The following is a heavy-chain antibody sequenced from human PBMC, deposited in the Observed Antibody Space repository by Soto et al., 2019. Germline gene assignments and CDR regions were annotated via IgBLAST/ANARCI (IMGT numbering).Heavy chain of an antibody. Sequence: QVQLVESGGGVVQPGRSLRLSCAASGFTFSSYAMHWVRQAPGKGLEWVAVISYDGSNKYYADSVKGRFTISRDNSKNTLYLQMNSLRAEDTAVYYCARDFPMEWDYYYYYGMDVWGQGTTVTVSS. CDR2: ISYDGSNK. J-gene: IGHJ6*02. CDR3: ARDFPMEWDYYYYYGMDV. CDR1: GFTFSSYA. V-gene: IGHV3-30-3*01. D-gene: IGHD3-3*01.